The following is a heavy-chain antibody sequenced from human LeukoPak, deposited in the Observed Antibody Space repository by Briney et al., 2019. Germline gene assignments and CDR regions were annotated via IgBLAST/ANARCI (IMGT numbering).Heavy chain of an antibody. Sequence: GGSLRLSCAASGFTFTNYWMHWVRQAPGMGLVWVSRLPPDELDIIYADSVKGRFAVSRDNAKNTVYLQMNNLRAEDTAVYYCARDLDTSGYYSYFDPWGQGTLVTVSS. J-gene: IGHJ5*02. D-gene: IGHD3-22*01. CDR2: LPPDELDI. CDR1: GFTFTNYW. V-gene: IGHV3-74*01. CDR3: ARDLDTSGYYSYFDP.